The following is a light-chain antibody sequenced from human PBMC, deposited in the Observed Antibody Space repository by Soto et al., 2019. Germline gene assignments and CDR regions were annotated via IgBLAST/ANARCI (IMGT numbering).Light chain of an antibody. CDR2: DAS. Sequence: EIVLTQSPGTLSLSPGERATLSCRASQSVSSNYLALYQQITGQAPRLLIYDASSRATGIPNRFSGSWSGTDFTLTISRREPEDFAVYYCQQYGSSPCTFGQGTKLEIK. V-gene: IGKV3-20*01. CDR1: QSVSSNY. CDR3: QQYGSSPCT. J-gene: IGKJ2*02.